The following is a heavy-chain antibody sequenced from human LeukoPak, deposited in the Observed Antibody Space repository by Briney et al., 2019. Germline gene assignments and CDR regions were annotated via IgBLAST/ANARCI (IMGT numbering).Heavy chain of an antibody. J-gene: IGHJ4*02. D-gene: IGHD5-18*01. Sequence: TGGSLRLSCAASGFTFSSYAMSWVRQAPGKGLEWVSAISGSGGSTYYADSVKGRFTISRDNSKNTLYLQMNSLRAEDTAVYYCAKDREMTSWIQLWPNPFDYWGQGTLVTVSS. V-gene: IGHV3-23*01. CDR2: ISGSGGST. CDR3: AKDREMTSWIQLWPNPFDY. CDR1: GFTFSSYA.